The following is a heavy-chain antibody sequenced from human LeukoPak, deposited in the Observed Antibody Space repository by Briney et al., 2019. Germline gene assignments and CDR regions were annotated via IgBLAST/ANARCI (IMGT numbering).Heavy chain of an antibody. V-gene: IGHV1-18*01. CDR2: ISAYNGNT. J-gene: IGHJ6*03. CDR3: ARDGFRAYYDFWSGYYYYMDV. D-gene: IGHD3-3*01. CDR1: GYTFTSYG. Sequence: ASVKVSCKASGYTFTSYGISWVRQAPGQGLEWMGWISAYNGNTNYAQKLQGRVTMTTDTSTSTAYMELRSLRSDDTAVYYCARDGFRAYYDFWSGYYYYMDVWGKGTTVTVSS.